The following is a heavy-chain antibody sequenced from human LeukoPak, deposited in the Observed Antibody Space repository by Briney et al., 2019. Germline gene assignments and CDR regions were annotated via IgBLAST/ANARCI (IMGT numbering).Heavy chain of an antibody. CDR1: GGTFSSYT. D-gene: IGHD2-2*03. V-gene: IGHV1-69*05. CDR3: ASGYCSSTSCPYFDY. CDR2: IIPIFGTA. J-gene: IGHJ4*02. Sequence: GASVKVSCKASGGTFSSYTISWVRQAPGQGLEWMGRIIPIFGTANYAQKFQGRVTITTDESTSTAYMELSRLRSDDTAVYYCASGYCSSTSCPYFDYWGQGTLVTVSS.